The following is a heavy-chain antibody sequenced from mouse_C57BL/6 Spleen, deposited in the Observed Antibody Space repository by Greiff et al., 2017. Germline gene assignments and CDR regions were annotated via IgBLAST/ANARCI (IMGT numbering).Heavy chain of an antibody. CDR3: ARSRTMVPDY. D-gene: IGHD2-2*01. J-gene: IGHJ2*01. V-gene: IGHV1-54*01. CDR1: GYAFTNYL. Sequence: QVQLQQSGAELVRPGTSVKVSCKASGYAFTNYLIEWVKQRPGQGLEWIGVINPGSGGTNCNEKFKGKATLTADKTSSTAYRQLSSVTSEDSAVYFCARSRTMVPDYWGQGTTLTVSS. CDR2: INPGSGGT.